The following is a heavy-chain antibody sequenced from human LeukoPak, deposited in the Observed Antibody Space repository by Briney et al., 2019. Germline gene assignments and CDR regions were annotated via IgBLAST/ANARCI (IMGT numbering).Heavy chain of an antibody. CDR3: AKGIAVAGTRGVYFDY. CDR1: GFSFSDYN. D-gene: IGHD6-19*01. CDR2: ISGSSSHI. Sequence: GGSLRLSCAASGFSFSDYNINWVRQAPGKGLEWVSSISGSSSHIHYADSVKGRFTISRDNSKNTLYLQMNSLRAEDMAVYYCAKGIAVAGTRGVYFDYWAREPWSPSPQ. V-gene: IGHV3-21*01. J-gene: IGHJ4*02.